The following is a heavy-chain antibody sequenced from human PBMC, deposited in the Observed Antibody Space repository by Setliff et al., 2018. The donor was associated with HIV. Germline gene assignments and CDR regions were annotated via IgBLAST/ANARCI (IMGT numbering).Heavy chain of an antibody. Sequence: SETLSLTCTVSGGSISSGSYYWSWIRQPAGKGLEWIGRIYTSGSTNYNPSLKSRVTISVDTSRNQFSLKLSSATAADTAVYYCARQGAGYSDDYWGQGTQVTVS. CDR3: ARQGAGYSDDY. J-gene: IGHJ4*02. D-gene: IGHD5-18*01. CDR1: GGSISSGSYY. CDR2: IYTSGST. V-gene: IGHV4-61*02.